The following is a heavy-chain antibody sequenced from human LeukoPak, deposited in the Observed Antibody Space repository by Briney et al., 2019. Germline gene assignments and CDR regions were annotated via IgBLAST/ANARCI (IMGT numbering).Heavy chain of an antibody. Sequence: ASVKVSCKASGGTFSSYAISWVRQAPGQGLEWMGGTIPILGTANYAQKFQGRVTITADESTSTAYMELSSLRSEDTAVYYCAREGEMATNVFDYWGQGTLVTVSS. D-gene: IGHD5-24*01. CDR1: GGTFSSYA. CDR3: AREGEMATNVFDY. V-gene: IGHV1-69*13. CDR2: TIPILGTA. J-gene: IGHJ4*02.